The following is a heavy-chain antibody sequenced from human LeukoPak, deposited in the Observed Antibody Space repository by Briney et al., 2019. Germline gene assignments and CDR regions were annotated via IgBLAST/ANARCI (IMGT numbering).Heavy chain of an antibody. Sequence: PGGSLRLSCTASGLAFGDYLMSWFRRAPGKGLEWIGFISGGTKEYAASVKGRFTISRDDSTSIAYLQMNSLTTEDTAVYYCSRGSGWLSVYWGQGTLVTVSS. D-gene: IGHD6-19*01. CDR1: GLAFGDYL. CDR3: SRGSGWLSVY. V-gene: IGHV3-49*03. CDR2: ISGGTK. J-gene: IGHJ4*02.